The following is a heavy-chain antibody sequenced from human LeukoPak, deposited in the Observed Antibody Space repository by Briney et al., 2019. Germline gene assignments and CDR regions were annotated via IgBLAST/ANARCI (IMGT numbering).Heavy chain of an antibody. D-gene: IGHD2/OR15-2a*01. CDR2: ISHSGST. Sequence: PSETLSLTCTVSGGSISNYYWSWIRQPPGKGLEWIGYISHSGSTNYSPSLKSRVTVSLDTSKNQFSLKLSSVTAADTAVYYCAGHHPRNTVDFWGQGTLVTVSS. V-gene: IGHV4-59*08. J-gene: IGHJ4*02. CDR3: AGHHPRNTVDF. CDR1: GGSISNYY.